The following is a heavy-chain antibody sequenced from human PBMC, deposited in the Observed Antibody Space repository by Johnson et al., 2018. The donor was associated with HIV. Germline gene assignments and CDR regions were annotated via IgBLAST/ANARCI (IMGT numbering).Heavy chain of an antibody. Sequence: VQLVESGGNLVQPGGSLRLSCAASGFTFSNYWMSWVRQAPGKGLEWVANIKGDGSEKYYVDSVTGRFTISRDNTKKLLYLQMNSLRAEDTAKYYCASTIFGVGWNAFDIGGQGTMVIVSS. J-gene: IGHJ3*02. CDR1: GFTFSNYW. CDR2: IKGDGSEK. V-gene: IGHV3-7*01. CDR3: ASTIFGVGWNAFDI. D-gene: IGHD3-3*01.